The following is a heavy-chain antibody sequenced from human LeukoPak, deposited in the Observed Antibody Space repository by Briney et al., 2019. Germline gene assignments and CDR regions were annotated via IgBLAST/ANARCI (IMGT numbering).Heavy chain of an antibody. CDR2: IYHSGST. J-gene: IGHJ4*02. V-gene: IGHV4-4*02. CDR1: GGSISSSNW. CDR3: ARTTDYYDSSGYQGTLGY. D-gene: IGHD3-22*01. Sequence: SETLSLTCTVSGGSISSSNWWSWVRQPPGKRLEWIGEIYHSGSTNYNPSLKSRVTISVDKSKNQFSLKLSSVTAADTAVYYCARTTDYYDSSGYQGTLGYWGQGTLVTVSS.